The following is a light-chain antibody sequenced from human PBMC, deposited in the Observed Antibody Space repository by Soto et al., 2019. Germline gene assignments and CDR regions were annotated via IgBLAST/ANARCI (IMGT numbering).Light chain of an antibody. J-gene: IGLJ2*01. Sequence: QSLLTQPPSASATPGQRVTISCSGRSSNIGSYTVNWYKQVPGTPPQLLIYSDSQRPSGVPDRFSGSKSGTSTSLAISGLQSGDEADYYCAAWDDSLNGLVFGGGTKLTVL. CDR2: SDS. CDR3: AAWDDSLNGLV. V-gene: IGLV1-44*01. CDR1: SSNIGSYT.